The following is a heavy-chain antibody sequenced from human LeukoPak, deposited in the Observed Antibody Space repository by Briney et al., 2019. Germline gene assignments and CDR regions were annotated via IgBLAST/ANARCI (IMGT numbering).Heavy chain of an antibody. CDR1: GFTFSVAA. CDR3: AKDRRYYGSGSYMDY. CDR2: IGASGEST. Sequence: GGSLRLSCAASGFTFSVAAMTWVRQAPGKGLEWVSLIGASGESTYYADSVKGRFTISRDNSKNTLSLQMNSLRAEDTAVYYCAKDRRYYGSGSYMDYWGQGTLVTVSS. J-gene: IGHJ4*02. V-gene: IGHV3-23*01. D-gene: IGHD3-10*01.